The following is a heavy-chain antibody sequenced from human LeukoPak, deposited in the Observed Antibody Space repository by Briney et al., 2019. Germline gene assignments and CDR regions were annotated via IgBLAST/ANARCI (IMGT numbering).Heavy chain of an antibody. CDR3: ARDLGSSWYGNNRFDP. CDR1: GGSISSYY. CDR2: IYYSGST. D-gene: IGHD6-13*01. Sequence: SETLSLTCTVSGGSISSYYWSWIRQPPGKGLEWIGYIYYSGSTNYNPSLKSRVTISVDTSKNQFSLKLSSVTAADTAVYYCARDLGSSWYGNNRFDPWGQGTLVTVSS. V-gene: IGHV4-59*01. J-gene: IGHJ5*02.